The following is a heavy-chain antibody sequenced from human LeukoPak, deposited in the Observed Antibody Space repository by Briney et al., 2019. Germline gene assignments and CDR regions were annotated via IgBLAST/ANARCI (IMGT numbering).Heavy chain of an antibody. D-gene: IGHD3-22*01. Sequence: GASVKVSCKASGFTFTSSAMQWVRQARGQRLEWIGWIVVGSGNTNYAQKFQERVTITGDMSTSTAYMELSSLRSEDTAVYYCARDYYYYDSSGYVANYFDYWGQGTLVTVSS. CDR1: GFTFTSSA. CDR3: ARDYYYYDSSGYVANYFDY. CDR2: IVVGSGNT. V-gene: IGHV1-58*02. J-gene: IGHJ4*02.